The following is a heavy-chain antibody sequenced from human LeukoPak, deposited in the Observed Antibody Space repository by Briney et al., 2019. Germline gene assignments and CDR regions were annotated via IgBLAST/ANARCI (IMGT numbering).Heavy chain of an antibody. Sequence: GRSLRLSCAASGFTFDDYAMHWVRQAPGKGLEWVSGISWNSGSIGYADSVKGRFTISRDNAKNSLYLQMNSLRAEDTALYYCAKGPSYGYVDYWGQGTLATVSS. D-gene: IGHD5-18*01. V-gene: IGHV3-9*01. CDR1: GFTFDDYA. J-gene: IGHJ4*02. CDR2: ISWNSGSI. CDR3: AKGPSYGYVDY.